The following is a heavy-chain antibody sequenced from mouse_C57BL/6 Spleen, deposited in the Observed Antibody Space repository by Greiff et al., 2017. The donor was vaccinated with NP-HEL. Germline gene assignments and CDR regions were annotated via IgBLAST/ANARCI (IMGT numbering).Heavy chain of an antibody. Sequence: EVQLVESGGGLVKPGGSLKLSCAASGFTFSDYGMHWVRQAPEKGLEWVAYISSGSSTIYYADTVKGRFTISRDNAKNTLFLQMTSLRSEDTAMYYCARGASYYSTYYAMDYWGQGTSVTVSS. CDR3: ARGASYYSTYYAMDY. J-gene: IGHJ4*01. CDR1: GFTFSDYG. D-gene: IGHD2-5*01. V-gene: IGHV5-17*01. CDR2: ISSGSSTI.